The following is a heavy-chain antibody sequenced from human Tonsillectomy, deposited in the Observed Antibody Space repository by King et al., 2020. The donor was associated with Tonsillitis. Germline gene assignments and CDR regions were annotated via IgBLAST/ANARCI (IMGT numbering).Heavy chain of an antibody. CDR3: AREGGSFRHFDL. Sequence: VQLVQSGAEVKEPGASLKVSCKASGYSFTNYYMYWVRQAPGQRLEWMGLINPSGTGTGYAQNFQGRITMTRDMSTGTDYMELSSLRSDDTAVYYCAREGGSFRHFDLWGRGTLVTVSS. J-gene: IGHJ2*01. D-gene: IGHD2/OR15-2a*01. V-gene: IGHV1-46*01. CDR2: INPSGTGT. CDR1: GYSFTNYY.